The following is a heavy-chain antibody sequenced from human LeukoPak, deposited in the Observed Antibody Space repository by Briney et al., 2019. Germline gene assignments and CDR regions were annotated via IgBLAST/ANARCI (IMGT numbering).Heavy chain of an antibody. CDR1: GFTFSSYS. V-gene: IGHV3-21*01. D-gene: IGHD6-13*01. CDR2: ISSSSSYI. CDR3: ATGIAAAGTVY. J-gene: IGHJ4*02. Sequence: GGSLRLSCAASGFTFSSYSMNWVRQAPGKGLEWVSSISSSSSYIYYADSVKGRFTISRDNAKNSLYLQMSSLRAEDTAVYYCATGIAAAGTVYWGQGTLVTVSS.